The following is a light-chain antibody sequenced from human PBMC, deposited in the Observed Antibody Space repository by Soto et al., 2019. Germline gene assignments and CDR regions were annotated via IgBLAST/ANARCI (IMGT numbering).Light chain of an antibody. J-gene: IGKJ5*01. CDR2: DVS. CDR3: QQFNSYPIT. V-gene: IGKV1-13*02. CDR1: QAIRGA. Sequence: AIQLTQSPSSLSASVGDRVTITCRASQAIRGALAWYQQKPGKAPKILIYDVSILESGVPSRFSGSSSGTDFTLTISSLQPGDFATYYCQQFNSYPITFGQGTRLEIK.